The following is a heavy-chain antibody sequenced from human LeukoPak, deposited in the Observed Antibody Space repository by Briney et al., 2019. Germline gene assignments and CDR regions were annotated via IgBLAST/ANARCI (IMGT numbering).Heavy chain of an antibody. J-gene: IGHJ3*02. CDR1: GFTVSSSY. D-gene: IGHD6-19*01. V-gene: IGHV3-53*01. CDR3: ARGSGSNGWYIGDAFDI. CDR2: IYSGSST. Sequence: GGSLRLSCASSGFTVSSSYMSWVRQAPGKGLDWVSLIYSGSSTYYADSVKGRFTISRDNSKNTLYLQMNSLRAEDTALYYCARGSGSNGWYIGDAFDIWGQGTMVTVSS.